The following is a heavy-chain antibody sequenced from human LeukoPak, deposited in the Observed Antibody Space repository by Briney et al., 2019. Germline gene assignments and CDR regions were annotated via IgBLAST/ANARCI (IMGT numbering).Heavy chain of an antibody. Sequence: PGGSLRLSCAASGFTFSDYYMSWIRQAPGKGLEWVSYISSSGSTIYYADSVKGRFTISRDNAKNSLYLQMNSLRAEDTAVYYCARVSGSGSYAYYYYYYYMDVWGKGTTVTVSS. CDR3: ARVSGSGSYAYYYYYYYMDV. V-gene: IGHV3-11*04. J-gene: IGHJ6*03. CDR1: GFTFSDYY. CDR2: ISSSGSTI. D-gene: IGHD1-26*01.